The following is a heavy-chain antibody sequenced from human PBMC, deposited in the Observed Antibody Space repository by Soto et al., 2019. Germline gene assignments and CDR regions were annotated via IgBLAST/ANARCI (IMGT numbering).Heavy chain of an antibody. CDR2: IRTSSSYI. CDR1: GFNFNNFG. V-gene: IGHV3-21*01. Sequence: GGSLRLSCAASGFNFNNFGMNWFRQTPGKGLEWVSSIRTSSSYIYYADSVKGRYTISRDNPKKSLYLEMSSLRVEDTAVYYCARDRAPFCGGDCGLVDVWGQGTSVTVSS. CDR3: ARDRAPFCGGDCGLVDV. J-gene: IGHJ6*02. D-gene: IGHD2-21*02.